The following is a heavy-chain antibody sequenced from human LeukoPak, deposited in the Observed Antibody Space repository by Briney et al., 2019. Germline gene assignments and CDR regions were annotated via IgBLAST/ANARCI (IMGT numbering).Heavy chain of an antibody. J-gene: IGHJ4*02. Sequence: SETLSLTCTVSGGSISSYYWSWIRQPPGKGLEWIGYIYHSRSTNYNPSLKSRVTISVDTSKNQFSLKLSSVTAADTAVYYCARYSQLGRGYFDYWGQGTLVTVSS. CDR1: GGSISSYY. V-gene: IGHV4-59*08. CDR3: ARYSQLGRGYFDY. CDR2: IYHSRST. D-gene: IGHD6-6*01.